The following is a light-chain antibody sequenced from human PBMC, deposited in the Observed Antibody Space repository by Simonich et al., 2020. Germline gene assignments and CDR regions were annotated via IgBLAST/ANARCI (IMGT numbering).Light chain of an antibody. CDR3: SSYTSSSTLV. J-gene: IGLJ2*01. Sequence: QSALTQPASVSGSPGQSITISCTGTSSDVGSYNLVSWYQQHPGKAPKLMIYDVSQRPSGVSNRFSGSKSGNTASLTISGLQAEDEADYYCSSYTSSSTLVFGGGTKLTVL. CDR1: SSDVGSYNL. V-gene: IGLV2-14*02. CDR2: DVS.